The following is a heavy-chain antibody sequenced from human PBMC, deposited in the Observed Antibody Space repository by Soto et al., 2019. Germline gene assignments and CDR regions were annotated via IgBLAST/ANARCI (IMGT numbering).Heavy chain of an antibody. CDR2: IRTKANSYAT. CDR3: ARLGWELLSLDY. CDR1: GFTFSGSA. D-gene: IGHD1-26*01. J-gene: IGHJ4*02. V-gene: IGHV3-73*02. Sequence: EVQLVESGGGLVQPGGSLKLSCAASGFTFSGSAMHWVRQASGKGLEWVGRIRTKANSYATAYAASVQGRFTISRDDSKNTAYLQMNSLKTEDTAVYYGARLGWELLSLDYWGQGTLVTVSS.